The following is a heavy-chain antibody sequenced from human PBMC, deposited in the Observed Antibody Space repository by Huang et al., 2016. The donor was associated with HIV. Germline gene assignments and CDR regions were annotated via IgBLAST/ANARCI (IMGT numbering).Heavy chain of an antibody. Sequence: EVQLLESGGGLVQPGGSLRLSCGVSGFTFSSYAMSWVRQAPGKGLEVVSAISGSGGSTYYADSVKGRFIISRDNSKNTLYLQMDSLRAEDTAVYYCAKDRGRWLQSDAFDIWGQGTMVTVSS. D-gene: IGHD3-16*01. CDR2: ISGSGGST. V-gene: IGHV3-23*01. CDR1: GFTFSSYA. J-gene: IGHJ3*02. CDR3: AKDRGRWLQSDAFDI.